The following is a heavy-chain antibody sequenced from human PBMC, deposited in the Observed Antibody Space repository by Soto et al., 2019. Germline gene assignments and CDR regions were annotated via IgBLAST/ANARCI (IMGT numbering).Heavy chain of an antibody. D-gene: IGHD2-8*01. Sequence: SDTLSLTCAVYGGSFSGYYWSWIRQPPGKGLEWIGEINHSGSTNYNPSLKSRVTISVDTSKNQFSLKLSSVTAADTAVYYCARGQGIVLMVYATQPKYYFDYWGQGTLVTVSS. J-gene: IGHJ4*02. V-gene: IGHV4-34*01. CDR1: GGSFSGYY. CDR2: INHSGST. CDR3: ARGQGIVLMVYATQPKYYFDY.